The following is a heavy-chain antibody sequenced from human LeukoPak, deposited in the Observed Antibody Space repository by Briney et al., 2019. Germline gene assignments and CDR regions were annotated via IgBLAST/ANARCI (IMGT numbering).Heavy chain of an antibody. J-gene: IGHJ6*03. CDR1: GFSFDDYA. D-gene: IGHD3-10*01. V-gene: IGHV3-9*01. Sequence: PGGSLRLSCVASGFSFDDYAMHWVRQAPGKGREWVSGVSWGGNNIGYADSVKGRFIISRDNAKNSLYLQMNSLRAEDTALYYCGKSTVGRYNYYMDVWGKGTTVTVSS. CDR2: VSWGGNNI. CDR3: GKSTVGRYNYYMDV.